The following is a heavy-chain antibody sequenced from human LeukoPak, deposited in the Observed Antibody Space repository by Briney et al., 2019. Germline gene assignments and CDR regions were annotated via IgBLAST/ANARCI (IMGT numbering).Heavy chain of an antibody. CDR1: GYTFTSYD. J-gene: IGHJ5*02. CDR3: ARNPTVTTRRPRTSWFDP. Sequence: ASVKVSCKASGYTFTSYDINWVRQATGQGLEWMGWMNPNSGNTGYAQKFQGRVTMTRNTSISTAYMELSSLRSEGTAVYYCARNPTVTTRRPRTSWFDPWGQGTLVTVSS. D-gene: IGHD4-17*01. CDR2: MNPNSGNT. V-gene: IGHV1-8*01.